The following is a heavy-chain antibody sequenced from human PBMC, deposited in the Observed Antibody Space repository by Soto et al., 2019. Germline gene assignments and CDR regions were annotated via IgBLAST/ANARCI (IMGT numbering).Heavy chain of an antibody. CDR2: ISGSGGST. CDR3: AKVIGSWYFDY. CDR1: GFTFSSYA. J-gene: IGHJ4*02. Sequence: GGSLRLSCAASGFTFSSYAMSWVRQAPGKGLEWVSGISGSGGSTYYADAVKGRFTISGDNSKNTLYLQMNSLRAEDRAVYYCAKVIGSWYFDYWGQGTLVTVSS. V-gene: IGHV3-23*01. D-gene: IGHD6-13*01.